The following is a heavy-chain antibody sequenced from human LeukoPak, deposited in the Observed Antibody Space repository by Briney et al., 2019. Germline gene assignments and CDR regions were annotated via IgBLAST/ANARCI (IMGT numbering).Heavy chain of an antibody. CDR2: ISSGGSTI. D-gene: IGHD3-22*01. CDR3: ARDPDSHYYDSSGYDYYFDY. Sequence: RGSLRLSCAPSGFTLSSYEMNWGGQAPGGGLEWVSCISSGGSTIYYADSVKGGFTISRDKAKNSLYVQMNRLRDPGTAVYYCARDPDSHYYDSSGYDYYFDYWGQGTLVTVSS. J-gene: IGHJ4*02. CDR1: GFTLSSYE. V-gene: IGHV3-48*03.